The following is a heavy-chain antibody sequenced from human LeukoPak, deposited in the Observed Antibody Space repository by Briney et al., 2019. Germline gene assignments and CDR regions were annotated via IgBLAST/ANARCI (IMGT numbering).Heavy chain of an antibody. D-gene: IGHD5-12*01. CDR1: RGTFSSYA. CDR2: IIPIIGTA. Sequence: SLKVSCKPPRGTFSSYAISWVRQGLGQGLGWMGRIIPIIGTANYAQTFQGRVTITADKSTSTAYMEMSSLRSEDTAVYYCAREEWNLQYSGYDWTYYFDYWGQGTLVTVSS. J-gene: IGHJ4*02. CDR3: AREEWNLQYSGYDWTYYFDY. V-gene: IGHV1-69*06.